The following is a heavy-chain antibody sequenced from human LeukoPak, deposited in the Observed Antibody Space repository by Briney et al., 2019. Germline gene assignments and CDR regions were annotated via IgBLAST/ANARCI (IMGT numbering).Heavy chain of an antibody. V-gene: IGHV4-39*07. CDR3: ARVIAVAGENWFDP. Sequence: SETLSLTCTVSGGSISSSSYYWGWIRQPPGKGLEWIGSIYYSGSTYYNPSLKSRVTISVDTSKNQFSLKLSSVTAADTAVYYCARVIAVAGENWFDPWGQGTLVTVSS. J-gene: IGHJ5*02. CDR1: GGSISSSSYY. D-gene: IGHD6-19*01. CDR2: IYYSGST.